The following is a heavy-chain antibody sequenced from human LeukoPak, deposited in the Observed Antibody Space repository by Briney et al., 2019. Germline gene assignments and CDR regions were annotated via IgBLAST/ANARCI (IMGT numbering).Heavy chain of an antibody. V-gene: IGHV4-31*03. J-gene: IGHJ6*03. CDR1: GGSISSGDYY. CDR3: ARATCSRAYCFDYYYYYYMGV. D-gene: IGHD2-2*01. Sequence: PSETLSLTCSVSGGSISSGDYYWTWIRQHPGKGLEWIGYIYRSGSTHYNPSLKSRVTISVDTSKNQFSLKLSSVTAADTAVYYCARATCSRAYCFDYYYYYYMGVWGKGTTVTVSS. CDR2: IYRSGST.